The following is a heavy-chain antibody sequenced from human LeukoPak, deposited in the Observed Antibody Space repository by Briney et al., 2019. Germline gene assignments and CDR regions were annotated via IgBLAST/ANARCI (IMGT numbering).Heavy chain of an antibody. D-gene: IGHD6-13*01. J-gene: IGHJ4*02. CDR1: GFTFSSYA. CDR2: ISGSGGST. CDR3: AKAIAAAGTGDY. V-gene: IGHV3-23*01. Sequence: PGGSLRLSCAASGFTFSSYAMSWVRQAPGRGLEWVSAISGSGGSTYYADSVKGRFTISRDNSKNTLYLQMNSLRAEDTAVYYCAKAIAAAGTGDYWGQGTLVTVSS.